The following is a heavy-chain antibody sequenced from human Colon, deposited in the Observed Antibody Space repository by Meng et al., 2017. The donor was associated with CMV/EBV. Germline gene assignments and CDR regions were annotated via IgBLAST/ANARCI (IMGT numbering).Heavy chain of an antibody. CDR1: GFTFSDYY. CDR2: ISSSSSYI. D-gene: IGHD3-3*01. Sequence: GESLKISCAASGFTFSDYYMSWIRQAPGKGLEWVSYISSSSSYIYYADSVKGRFTISRDNAKNSLYLQMNSLRAEGTAVYYCARDLTHYDSFDYWGQGTLVTVSS. V-gene: IGHV3-11*06. CDR3: ARDLTHYDSFDY. J-gene: IGHJ4*02.